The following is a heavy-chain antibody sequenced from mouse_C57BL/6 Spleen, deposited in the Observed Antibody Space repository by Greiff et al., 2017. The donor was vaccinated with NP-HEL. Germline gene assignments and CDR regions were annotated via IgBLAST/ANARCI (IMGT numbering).Heavy chain of an antibody. D-gene: IGHD2-4*01. J-gene: IGHJ2*01. CDR3: ARNGDYDGGDYLDY. CDR1: GFSLTSYG. CDR2: IWSGGST. V-gene: IGHV2-2*01. Sequence: QVQLQQSGPGLVQPSQSLSITCTVSGFSLTSYGVHWVRQSPGKGLEWLGVIWSGGSTDYNAAVISRLSISKDNSKSQVFFKRNSLQADDTAIYYCARNGDYDGGDYLDYWGQGTTLTVSS.